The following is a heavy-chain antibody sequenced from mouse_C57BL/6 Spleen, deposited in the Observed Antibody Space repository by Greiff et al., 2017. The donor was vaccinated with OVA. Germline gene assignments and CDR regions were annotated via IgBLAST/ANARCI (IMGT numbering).Heavy chain of an antibody. CDR3: ARLFLRWYVDV. CDR1: GYTFTDYN. CDR2: INPNNGGT. Sequence: VQLQQSGPELVKPGASVKMSCKASGYTFTDYNMHWVKQSHGKSLEWIGYINPNNGGTSYNQKFKGKATLTVNKSSSTAYMEIRSLTSEDSAVYYCARLFLRWYVDVWGTGTTVTVSS. J-gene: IGHJ1*03. D-gene: IGHD1-1*01. V-gene: IGHV1-22*01.